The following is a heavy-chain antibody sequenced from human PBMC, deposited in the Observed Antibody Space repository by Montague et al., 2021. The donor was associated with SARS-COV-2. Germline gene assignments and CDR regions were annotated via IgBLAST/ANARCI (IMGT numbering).Heavy chain of an antibody. CDR3: ARDRSYDSSGYPFPQYFFDD. CDR2: RTPSSAT. D-gene: IGHD3-22*01. V-gene: IGHV4-59*02. J-gene: IGHJ4*02. CDR1: LRCGCRYS. Sequence: SETLSLTCAGDLRCGCRYSQGQIGRPHGWTPVTLEYRTPSSATNYNPSLKGRVTISVDTSKHQFSLGLSSVAAADTAVYYCARDRSYDSSGYPFPQYFFDDWGKGALVIVSS.